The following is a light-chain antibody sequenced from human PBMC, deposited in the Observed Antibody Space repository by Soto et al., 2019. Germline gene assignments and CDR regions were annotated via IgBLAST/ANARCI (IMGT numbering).Light chain of an antibody. V-gene: IGLV2-14*03. CDR1: SSDIGGYNY. Sequence: QSALTQPASVSWSPGQSITISCTGTSSDIGGYNYVSWYQLHPGKPPKLMIYDVSIRPSGVSNRFSGSKSGNTASLTISGLQAEDETDYYCSSYTSSSSVIFGGGTKLTVL. J-gene: IGLJ2*01. CDR3: SSYTSSSSVI. CDR2: DVS.